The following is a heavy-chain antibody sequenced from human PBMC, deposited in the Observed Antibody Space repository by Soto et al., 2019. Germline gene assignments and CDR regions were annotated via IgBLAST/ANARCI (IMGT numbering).Heavy chain of an antibody. V-gene: IGHV4-61*01. CDR1: GGSVSSGSYX. J-gene: IGHJ4*02. CDR2: VYSSGGT. Sequence: QVQLQESGPGLVKPSETLSLTCSVSGGSVSSGSYXWSWIRQPPGKGLEWVGYVYSSGGTSYNPSLXSXVTXXXXXSKNXXXXXXXXVTAADTAVYYCARDGDGYNHWGQGTLVTVSS. D-gene: IGHD5-12*01. CDR3: ARDGDGYNH.